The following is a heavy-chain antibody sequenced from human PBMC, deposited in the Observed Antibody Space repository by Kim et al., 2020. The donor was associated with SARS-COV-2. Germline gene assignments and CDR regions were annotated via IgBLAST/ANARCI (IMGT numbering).Heavy chain of an antibody. CDR3: ARGWGYCSGGSCHGRYYYGMDV. D-gene: IGHD2-15*01. Sequence: ASVKVSCKASGYTFPSYDISWVRQVPGQGLEWMAWISVYNGNTKYAEKFQDRVTMTTETSTNTAYMELRSLRFDDTAIYYCARGWGYCSGGSCHGRYYYGMDVWGQGTTVTVSS. CDR2: ISVYNGNT. J-gene: IGHJ6*02. V-gene: IGHV1-18*01. CDR1: GYTFPSYD.